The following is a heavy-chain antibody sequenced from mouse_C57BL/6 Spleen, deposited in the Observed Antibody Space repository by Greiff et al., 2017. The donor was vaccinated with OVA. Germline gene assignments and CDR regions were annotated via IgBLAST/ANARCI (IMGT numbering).Heavy chain of an antibody. CDR3: TRERVTTVGNAMDY. CDR1: GFTFSSYA. CDR2: ISSGGDYI. Sequence: EVKLVESGEGLVKPGGSLKLSCAASGFTFSSYAMSWVRQTPEKRLEWVAYISSGGDYIYYADTVKGRFTISRDNARNTLYLQMSSLKSEDTAMYYCTRERVTTVGNAMDYWGQGTSVTVSS. J-gene: IGHJ4*01. D-gene: IGHD1-1*01. V-gene: IGHV5-9-1*02.